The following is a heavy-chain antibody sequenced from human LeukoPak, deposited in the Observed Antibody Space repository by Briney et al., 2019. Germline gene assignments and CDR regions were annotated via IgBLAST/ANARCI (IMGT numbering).Heavy chain of an antibody. Sequence: ASVKVSCKASGYTFTSYGITWVRQAPGQGLEWMGWISAYDGNTKSAQKFQGRVIMTTDTSTSTAFMELRSLRSDDTAVYYCARGYCSSTSCYNYFDYWGQGTLVTVSS. V-gene: IGHV1-18*01. D-gene: IGHD2-2*01. CDR2: ISAYDGNT. CDR1: GYTFTSYG. CDR3: ARGYCSSTSCYNYFDY. J-gene: IGHJ4*02.